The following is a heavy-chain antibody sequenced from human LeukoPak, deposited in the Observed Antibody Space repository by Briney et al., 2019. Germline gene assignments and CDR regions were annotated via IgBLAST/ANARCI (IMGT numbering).Heavy chain of an antibody. CDR3: AKLTRGYYYYMDV. V-gene: IGHV3-7*01. J-gene: IGHJ6*03. CDR1: GLTFSSYW. Sequence: PGGSLRLSCAASGLTFSSYWMSWVRQTPGKGLEWVANLNQDGSEKHYVDSAKGRFTISRDNAKNSLYLQMNSLRGEYTAVYYCAKLTRGYYYYMDVWGKGTTVTVSS. D-gene: IGHD1-14*01. CDR2: LNQDGSEK.